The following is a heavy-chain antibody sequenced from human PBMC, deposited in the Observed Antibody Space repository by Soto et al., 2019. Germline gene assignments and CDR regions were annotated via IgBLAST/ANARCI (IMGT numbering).Heavy chain of an antibody. Sequence: QLQLQESGSGLVKPSQTLSLTCAVSGGSISSGGYSWSWIRQPPGKGLEWIGYIYHSGSTYYNPSLKSRVTLPVDSSKNQCPLKPSFVTAADMAVYYCDRGAPGVFEYWGQGPLVTVSS. CDR3: DRGAPGVFEY. V-gene: IGHV4-30-2*01. CDR1: GGSISSGGYS. J-gene: IGHJ4*02. CDR2: IYHSGST.